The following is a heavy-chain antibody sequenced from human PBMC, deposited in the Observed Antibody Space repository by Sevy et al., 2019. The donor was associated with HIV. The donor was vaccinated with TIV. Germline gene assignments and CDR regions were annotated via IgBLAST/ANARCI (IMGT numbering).Heavy chain of an antibody. CDR1: GFTFSSYS. Sequence: GGSLRLSCAASGFTFSSYSMNWVRQAPGKGLEWVSSISSSSSYIYYADSVKGRFTISRDNAKNSLYLQMNSLRAEDTAVYYCARERGIVVVVAATHDAFDIWGQWTMVTVSS. J-gene: IGHJ3*02. V-gene: IGHV3-21*01. D-gene: IGHD2-15*01. CDR2: ISSSSSYI. CDR3: ARERGIVVVVAATHDAFDI.